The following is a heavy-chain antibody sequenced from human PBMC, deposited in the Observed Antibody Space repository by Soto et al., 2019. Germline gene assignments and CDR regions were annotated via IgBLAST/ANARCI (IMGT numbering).Heavy chain of an antibody. Sequence: SETLSLTCTVSGGSIGGDDYIWIWLREPPGKGLEWIGFIYDSGTDYNPSLKSRATISTDTSKNHCPLKLSSVTAADTAVYYCARDLAYCSTGSCYAKWGYWGQGTLVTVPS. D-gene: IGHD2-15*01. V-gene: IGHV4-30-4*01. J-gene: IGHJ4*02. CDR2: IYDSGT. CDR3: ARDLAYCSTGSCYAKWGY. CDR1: GGSIGGDDYI.